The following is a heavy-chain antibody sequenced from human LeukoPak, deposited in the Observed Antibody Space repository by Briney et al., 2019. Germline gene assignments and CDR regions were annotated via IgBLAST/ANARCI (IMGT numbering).Heavy chain of an antibody. CDR3: ARDHCQERDCNHYYYYMDV. Sequence: GASVKVSCKASGYTFTSYDINWVRQATGQGLEWMGWMNPNSGNTGYAQKFQGRVTMTRNTSISTAYMELSSLRSEDTAVYYCARDHCQERDCNHYYYYMDVWGKGTTVTVSS. V-gene: IGHV1-8*01. D-gene: IGHD2-21*02. CDR1: GYTFTSYD. J-gene: IGHJ6*03. CDR2: MNPNSGNT.